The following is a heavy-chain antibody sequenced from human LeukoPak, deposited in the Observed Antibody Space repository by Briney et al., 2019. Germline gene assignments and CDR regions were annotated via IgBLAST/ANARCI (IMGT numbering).Heavy chain of an antibody. CDR3: ASLAYCGGDCAWDWFDP. CDR2: INHSGST. Sequence: SETLSLTCAVYGGSFSGYYWSWIRQPPGKGLEWIGEINHSGSTSYNPSLKSRVTISVDTSKNQFSLKLSSVTAADTAVYYCASLAYCGGDCAWDWFDPWGQGTLVTVSS. D-gene: IGHD2-21*02. V-gene: IGHV4-34*01. CDR1: GGSFSGYY. J-gene: IGHJ5*02.